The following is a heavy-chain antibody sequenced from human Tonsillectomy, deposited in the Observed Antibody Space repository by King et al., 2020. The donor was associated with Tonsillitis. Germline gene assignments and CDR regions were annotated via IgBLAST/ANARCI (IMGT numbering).Heavy chain of an antibody. CDR1: GGSISSYY. D-gene: IGHD3-3*01. CDR3: ARGLRGSGSRYFYYYMDV. Sequence: QLQESGPGLVKPSETLSVTCTVSGGSISSYYWSWIRQPAGRGLEWIGRICTSGSTNYNPSLKSRVTMSIDTSKNQFSRKLSSVTAADTAVYYCARGLRGSGSRYFYYYMDVWGKGTTVTVSS. J-gene: IGHJ6*03. V-gene: IGHV4-4*07. CDR2: ICTSGST.